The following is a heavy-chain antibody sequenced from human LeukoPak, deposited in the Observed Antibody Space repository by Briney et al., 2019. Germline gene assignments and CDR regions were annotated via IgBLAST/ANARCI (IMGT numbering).Heavy chain of an antibody. Sequence: ASVKVSCKASGYTFTSYGISWVRQAPGQGLEWMGWSSAYNGNTNYAQKLQGRVTMTTDTSTSTAYMELRSLRSDDTAVYYCARGKAYYYGSGSYGNYNWFDPWGQGTLVTVSS. D-gene: IGHD3-10*01. V-gene: IGHV1-18*01. CDR2: SSAYNGNT. J-gene: IGHJ5*02. CDR3: ARGKAYYYGSGSYGNYNWFDP. CDR1: GYTFTSYG.